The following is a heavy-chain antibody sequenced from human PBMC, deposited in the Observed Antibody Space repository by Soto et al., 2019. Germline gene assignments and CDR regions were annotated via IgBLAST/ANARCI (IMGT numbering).Heavy chain of an antibody. CDR3: ASHSSHWPFFDF. Sequence: SETLSLTCTVSGGSISSYYLSWIRQPPGKGLEWIGYIYYTGLSNSNPSLNSRVTMSVDTSKNQFSLKLSSVTAADTAVYYCASHSSHWPFFDFWGQGTLVTVSS. V-gene: IGHV4-59*01. J-gene: IGHJ4*02. D-gene: IGHD6-13*01. CDR1: GGSISSYY. CDR2: IYYTGLS.